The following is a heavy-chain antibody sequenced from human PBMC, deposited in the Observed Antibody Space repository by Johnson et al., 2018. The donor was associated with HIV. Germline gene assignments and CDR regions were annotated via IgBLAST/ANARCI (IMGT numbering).Heavy chain of an antibody. CDR2: INSDGSST. J-gene: IGHJ3*02. D-gene: IGHD5-24*01. Sequence: VQLVESGGGLVQPGGSLRLSCAASGFTFSSYWMHWVRQAPGKGLVWVSRINSDGSSTTYADSVKGRFTLSRDNAKNILYLQMNTLRAEDTAVYYCARGRERGMFVIWGQGTMVTVSS. CDR1: GFTFSSYW. V-gene: IGHV3-74*01. CDR3: ARGRERGMFVI.